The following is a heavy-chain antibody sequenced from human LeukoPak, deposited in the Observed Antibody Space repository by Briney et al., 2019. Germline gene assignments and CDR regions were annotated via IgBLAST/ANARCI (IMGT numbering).Heavy chain of an antibody. CDR3: ARAYFDSSDYPLRY. V-gene: IGHV3-23*01. CDR1: GFSFSSYA. Sequence: GGSLRLSCVASGFSFSSYAMSWVRQAPGKGLEYVSGINDNGGTTYYADSVKGRFTISRDNSKNTLYLQMNSLRAEDTAVYYCARAYFDSSDYPLRYWGQGTLVTVSS. D-gene: IGHD3-22*01. J-gene: IGHJ4*02. CDR2: INDNGGTT.